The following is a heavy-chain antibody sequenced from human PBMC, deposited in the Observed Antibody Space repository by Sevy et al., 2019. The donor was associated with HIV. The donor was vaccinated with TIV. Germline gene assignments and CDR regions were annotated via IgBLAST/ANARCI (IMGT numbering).Heavy chain of an antibody. CDR2: ISSSSSYI. CDR3: ARDSIVDIVATTILYYYYGIDV. D-gene: IGHD5-12*01. Sequence: GGSLRLSCAASGFTFSSYSMNWVRQAPGKGLEWVSSISSSSSYIYYADSVKGRFTISRDNAKNSLYLQMNSLRAEDTAVYYCARDSIVDIVATTILYYYYGIDVWGQGTTVTVSS. CDR1: GFTFSSYS. V-gene: IGHV3-21*01. J-gene: IGHJ6*02.